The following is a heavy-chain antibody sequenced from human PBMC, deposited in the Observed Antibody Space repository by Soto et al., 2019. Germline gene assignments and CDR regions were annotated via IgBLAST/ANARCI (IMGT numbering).Heavy chain of an antibody. CDR2: ISSSSSYI. D-gene: IGHD6-19*01. Sequence: PGGSLRLSCAASGFTFSSYSMNWVRQAPGKGLEWVSSISSSSSYIYYADSVKGRFAISRDNAKNSLYLQMNSLRAEDAAVYYCARDLAVAGNGFDYWGQGTLVTVSS. CDR3: ARDLAVAGNGFDY. V-gene: IGHV3-21*01. CDR1: GFTFSSYS. J-gene: IGHJ4*02.